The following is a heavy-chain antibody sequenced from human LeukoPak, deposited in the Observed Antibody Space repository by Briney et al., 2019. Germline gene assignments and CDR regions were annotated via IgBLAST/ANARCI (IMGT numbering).Heavy chain of an antibody. Sequence: GGSLRLSCVASGFTFSSYGMNWVRQAPGKGLEWVSAISDSGSDTYYADSVKGRFTISKDNSKNTLYLQMNSLRAEDTAVYYCAKRVPYTSSSVYFDYWGQGTLVTVSS. CDR2: ISDSGSDT. CDR3: AKRVPYTSSSVYFDY. V-gene: IGHV3-23*01. D-gene: IGHD6-6*01. J-gene: IGHJ4*02. CDR1: GFTFSSYG.